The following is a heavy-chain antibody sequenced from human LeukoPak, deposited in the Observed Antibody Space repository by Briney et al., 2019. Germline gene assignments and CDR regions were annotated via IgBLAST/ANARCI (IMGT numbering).Heavy chain of an antibody. CDR3: AGQGSGWSGGFVH. V-gene: IGHV4-39*01. CDR1: GGSINSTMYY. CDR2: ISYSGST. J-gene: IGHJ4*02. D-gene: IGHD6-19*01. Sequence: SETLSLTCTVSGGSINSTMYYWVCIRQPPGKGLEWIGSISYSGSTYYSPSLKSRVTVSADTPMNQFSQKLSSVTAADTSVYYSAGQGSGWSGGFVHWGQGTLVIFSS.